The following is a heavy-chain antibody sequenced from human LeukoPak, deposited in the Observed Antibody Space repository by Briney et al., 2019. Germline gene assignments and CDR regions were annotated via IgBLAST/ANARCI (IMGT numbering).Heavy chain of an antibody. V-gene: IGHV4-34*01. Sequence: PSQTLSLTCAVYGGSFSGYYWSWIRQPPGKGLEWIGEINHSGSTNYNPSLKSRVTISVDTSKNQFSLKLSSVTAADTAVYYCARGRGSYSFQHWGQGTLVTVSS. CDR1: GGSFSGYY. CDR3: ARGRGSYSFQH. CDR2: INHSGST. J-gene: IGHJ1*01. D-gene: IGHD1-26*01.